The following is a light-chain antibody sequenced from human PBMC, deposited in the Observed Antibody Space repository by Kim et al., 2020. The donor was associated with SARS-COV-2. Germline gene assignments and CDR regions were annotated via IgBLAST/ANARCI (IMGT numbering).Light chain of an antibody. Sequence: GKTVTIYCPRSSGSIGDNYVQWYQQSPGDVPPAVIYDDDQRPSGVSDRVSGSIDNSSNSASLTISGLRTEDEADYYCQSYNRDNVLFGGGTQLTVL. J-gene: IGLJ2*01. CDR3: QSYNRDNVL. V-gene: IGLV6-57*03. CDR1: SGSIGDNY. CDR2: DDD.